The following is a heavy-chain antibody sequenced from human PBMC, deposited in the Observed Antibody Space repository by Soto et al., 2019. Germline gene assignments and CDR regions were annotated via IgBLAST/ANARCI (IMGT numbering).Heavy chain of an antibody. Sequence: ASETLSLTCAVSGGSISSGGYSWSWIRQPPGKGLEWIGYIYHSGSTYYNPSLKSRVTISVDRSKNQFSLKLSSVTAADTAVYYCARERGGGDAFDIWGQGTMVTVSS. J-gene: IGHJ3*02. CDR1: GGSISSGGYS. CDR3: ARERGGGDAFDI. V-gene: IGHV4-30-2*01. D-gene: IGHD3-16*01. CDR2: IYHSGST.